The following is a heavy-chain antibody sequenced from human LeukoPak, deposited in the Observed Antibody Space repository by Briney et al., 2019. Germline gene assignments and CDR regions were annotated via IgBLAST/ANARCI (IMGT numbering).Heavy chain of an antibody. D-gene: IGHD5-18*01. CDR1: GFTFSDYA. CDR2: LSGSGAGT. J-gene: IGHJ3*01. Sequence: GGSLRLSCAASGFTFSDYALGWVRQAPGRGLEWVATLSGSGAGTYYSDSVKGRFTISRDNSKNTLYLQMNSLRAEDTAVYYCARDLAKDEDTENPWGQGTMVTVSS. CDR3: ARDLAKDEDTENP. V-gene: IGHV3-23*01.